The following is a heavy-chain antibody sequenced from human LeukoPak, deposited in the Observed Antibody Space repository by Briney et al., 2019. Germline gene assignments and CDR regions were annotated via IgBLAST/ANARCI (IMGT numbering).Heavy chain of an antibody. J-gene: IGHJ4*02. D-gene: IGHD1-1*01. V-gene: IGHV3-23*01. Sequence: GGFLRLSCAASGFTFSSYAMSWVRQAPGKGLEWVSSISGSGGSTYYADSVKGRFTISRDNSKNTLYLQMNSLRAEDTAVYYCAKGPLGTPLDYWGPGTLVTVSS. CDR2: ISGSGGST. CDR3: AKGPLGTPLDY. CDR1: GFTFSSYA.